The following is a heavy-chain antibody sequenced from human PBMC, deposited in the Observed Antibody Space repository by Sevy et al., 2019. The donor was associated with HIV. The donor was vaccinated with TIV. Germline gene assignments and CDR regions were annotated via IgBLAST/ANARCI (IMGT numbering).Heavy chain of an antibody. J-gene: IGHJ3*02. D-gene: IGHD3-16*02. CDR3: ARFVPGGADYVWGSYRSAAFDI. Sequence: ASVKVSCKASGGTFSSYAISWVRQAPGQGLEWMGGIIPIFGTANYAQKFQGRVTITADESTSTAYMDLGSLRSEDTAVYYCARFVPGGADYVWGSYRSAAFDIWGQGTMVTVSS. CDR2: IIPIFGTA. V-gene: IGHV1-69*13. CDR1: GGTFSSYA.